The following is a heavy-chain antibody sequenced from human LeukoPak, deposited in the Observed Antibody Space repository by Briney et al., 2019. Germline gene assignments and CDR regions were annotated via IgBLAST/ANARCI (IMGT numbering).Heavy chain of an antibody. V-gene: IGHV3-23*01. D-gene: IGHD2-21*02. CDR2: IGGSAGRT. CDR1: GFTFSSYS. CDR3: AKEPRHCGGDCFSLLDS. Sequence: GGSLRLSCAASGFTFSSYSMSWVRQAPGKGLEWVSLIGGSAGRTYYADSVKGRFTISRDNSKNTLYLQMSSLRAEDTAVYYCAKEPRHCGGDCFSLLDSWGQGTLVTVSS. J-gene: IGHJ4*02.